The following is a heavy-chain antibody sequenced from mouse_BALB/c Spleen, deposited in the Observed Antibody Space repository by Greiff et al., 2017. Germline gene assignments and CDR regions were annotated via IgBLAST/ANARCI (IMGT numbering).Heavy chain of an antibody. J-gene: IGHJ4*01. Sequence: EVHLVESGGGLVQPGGSLKLSCAASGFTFSDYYMYWVRQTPEKRLEWVATISDGGSYTYYPDSVKGRFTISRDNAKNNLYLQMSSLKSEDTAMYYCARGARAYYAMDYGGQGTSVTVSS. CDR3: ARGARAYYAMDY. CDR1: GFTFSDYY. CDR2: ISDGGSYT. V-gene: IGHV5-4*02. D-gene: IGHD3-1*01.